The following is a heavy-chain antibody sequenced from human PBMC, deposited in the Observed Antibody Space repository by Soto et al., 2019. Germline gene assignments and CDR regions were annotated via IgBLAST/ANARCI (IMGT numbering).Heavy chain of an antibody. Sequence: SETLSLTCTVSGASLSSGSYYWSWIRQPPGKGLEWIGYFYYTGTTKYNPSLESRVTISADTSKNQFSLNLTSVTAADTAVYYCARISYWVKDYWGQGALVTVSS. V-gene: IGHV4-61*01. J-gene: IGHJ4*02. CDR3: ARISYWVKDY. D-gene: IGHD2-8*02. CDR1: GASLSSGSYY. CDR2: FYYTGTT.